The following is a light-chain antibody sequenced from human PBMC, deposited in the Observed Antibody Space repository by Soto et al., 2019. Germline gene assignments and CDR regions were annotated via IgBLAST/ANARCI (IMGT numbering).Light chain of an antibody. V-gene: IGKV1-39*01. Sequence: DLQMTQSPSSLSASVGDRVTITCRASQSISSYLNWYQQQPGKAPKLLIYAASSLQSGVPSRFSGSGSGTDFTLTISSLQPEDFATYYCQQSYSTPPYTFGQGSKLEIK. CDR3: QQSYSTPPYT. J-gene: IGKJ2*01. CDR2: AAS. CDR1: QSISSY.